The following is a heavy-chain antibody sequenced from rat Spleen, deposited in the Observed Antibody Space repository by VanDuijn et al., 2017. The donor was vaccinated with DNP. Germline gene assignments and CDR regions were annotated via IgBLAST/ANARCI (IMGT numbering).Heavy chain of an antibody. CDR3: ARQLYLPLFDY. CDR2: IVYDGSST. Sequence: EVQLVESGGDLVQPGRSLKLSCAASGFTFSDYNMAWVRQAPKKGLEWVATIVYDGSSTYYGDSVTGRFTISRDNAKSTLYLQMNSLRSEDTATYYCARQLYLPLFDYWGQGVMVTVSS. J-gene: IGHJ2*01. D-gene: IGHD1-2*01. CDR1: GFTFSDYN. V-gene: IGHV5S10*01.